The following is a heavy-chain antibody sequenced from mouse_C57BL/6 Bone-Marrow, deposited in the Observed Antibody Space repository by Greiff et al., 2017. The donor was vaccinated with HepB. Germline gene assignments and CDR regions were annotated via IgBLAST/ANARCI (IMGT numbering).Heavy chain of an antibody. CDR1: GYTFTSYW. CDR3: ASVTTGVGWYFDV. D-gene: IGHD1-1*01. Sequence: QVQLQQSGAELVKPGASVKMSCKASGYTFTSYWITWVKQRPGQGLEWIGDIYPGSGSTNYNEKFKSKATLTVDTSSSTAYMQLSSLTSEDSAVYYCASVTTGVGWYFDVWGTGTTVTVSS. J-gene: IGHJ1*03. V-gene: IGHV1-55*01. CDR2: IYPGSGST.